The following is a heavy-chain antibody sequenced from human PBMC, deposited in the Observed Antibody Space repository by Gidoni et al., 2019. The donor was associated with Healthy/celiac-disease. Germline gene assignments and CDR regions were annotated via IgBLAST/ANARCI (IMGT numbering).Heavy chain of an antibody. J-gene: IGHJ4*02. CDR3: ARHKPYGSGSSYDY. V-gene: IGHV4-39*01. CDR1: GGSISSSSYY. Sequence: QLQLQESGPGLVKPSETLSLTCTVSGGSISSSSYYWGWIRQPPGKGLEWIGSIYYSGSTYYNPSLKSRVTISVDTSKNQFSLKLSSVTAADTAVYYCARHKPYGSGSSYDYWGQGTLVTVSS. D-gene: IGHD3-10*01. CDR2: IYYSGST.